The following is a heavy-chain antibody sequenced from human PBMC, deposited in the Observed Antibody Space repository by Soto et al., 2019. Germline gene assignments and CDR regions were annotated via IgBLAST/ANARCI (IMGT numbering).Heavy chain of an antibody. Sequence: GGALRLSCAAPGFTFSSYSMNWVRQAPGKGLGGGSYISSSSSTIYYADSVKGRFTISRDNAKNSLYLQMNSLRDEDTAVYYCARDALGDTAMVIHYYYGMDVWGQGTTVTVSS. CDR3: ARDALGDTAMVIHYYYGMDV. CDR1: GFTFSSYS. D-gene: IGHD5-18*01. V-gene: IGHV3-48*02. J-gene: IGHJ6*02. CDR2: ISSSSSTI.